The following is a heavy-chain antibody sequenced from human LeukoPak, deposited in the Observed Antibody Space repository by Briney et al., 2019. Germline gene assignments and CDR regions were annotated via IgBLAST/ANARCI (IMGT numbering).Heavy chain of an antibody. CDR1: GYTFTGYY. V-gene: IGHV1-2*02. Sequence: ASVKVSFKASGYTFTGYYMNWVRQAPGQGLEWVGWVNPNSGGTTYAQKFQGRVTMTRDTSISTSYMELSRLRSDDTAVYYCARVHDSGWTGAFDIWGQGTMVTISS. CDR2: VNPNSGGT. D-gene: IGHD6-25*01. CDR3: ARVHDSGWTGAFDI. J-gene: IGHJ3*02.